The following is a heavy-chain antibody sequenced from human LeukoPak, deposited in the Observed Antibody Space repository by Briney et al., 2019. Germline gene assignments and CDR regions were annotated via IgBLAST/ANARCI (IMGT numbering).Heavy chain of an antibody. CDR2: IYSGGST. CDR3: AGGRRDGYIRGDFLFDY. V-gene: IGHV3-53*01. D-gene: IGHD5-24*01. Sequence: GGSLRLSCAASGFTVSSNYMSWVREAPGKGLEWVSVIYSGGSTYYADSVKGRFTISRDNSKNTLYLQMNSLRAEDTAVYYCAGGRRDGYIRGDFLFDYWGQGTLVTVPS. J-gene: IGHJ4*02. CDR1: GFTVSSNY.